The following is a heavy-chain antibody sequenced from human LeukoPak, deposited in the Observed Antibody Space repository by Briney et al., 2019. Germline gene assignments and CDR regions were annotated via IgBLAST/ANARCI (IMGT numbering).Heavy chain of an antibody. CDR3: ARCDDSSGYLPLFDY. CDR2: ISYSGTT. CDR1: SGSVSSGSYY. V-gene: IGHV4-61*01. Sequence: PSETLSLTCTVASGSVSSGSYYWSWIRQPPGKGLEWIGNISYSGTTNYNPSLKSRITMSLDTSKNQFSLQLTSITAADTAVHSCARCDDSSGYLPLFDYWGQGTLVTVSS. D-gene: IGHD3-22*01. J-gene: IGHJ4*02.